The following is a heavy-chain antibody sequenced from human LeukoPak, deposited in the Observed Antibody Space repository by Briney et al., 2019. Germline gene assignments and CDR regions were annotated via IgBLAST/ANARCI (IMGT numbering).Heavy chain of an antibody. CDR1: GYTFPGYY. V-gene: IGHV1-2*02. D-gene: IGHD3-9*01. J-gene: IGHJ4*02. CDR3: ARLNHSEPHVLRYFDSLFTWGVIDY. Sequence: GASVKVSCKASGYTFPGYYMHWVRQAPGQGLEWMGWINPNSGGTNYAQKFQGRVTMTRDTSISTAYMELSRPRSDDTAVYYCARLNHSEPHVLRYFDSLFTWGVIDYWGQGTLVTVSS. CDR2: INPNSGGT.